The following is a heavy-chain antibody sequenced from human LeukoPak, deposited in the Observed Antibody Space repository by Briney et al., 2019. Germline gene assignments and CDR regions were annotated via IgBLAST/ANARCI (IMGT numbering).Heavy chain of an antibody. D-gene: IGHD6-6*01. Sequence: SDTLSLTCAVSGYSFSSGYYWGWIRQPPGNGLEWIGSIYHSGSTYYNPPLKSRVTISVDTSKNQFSLKLSSVTAADTAVYYCARKSQAARRVNFDYWGQGTLVTVSS. CDR2: IYHSGST. CDR3: ARKSQAARRVNFDY. V-gene: IGHV4-38-2*01. CDR1: GYSFSSGYY. J-gene: IGHJ4*02.